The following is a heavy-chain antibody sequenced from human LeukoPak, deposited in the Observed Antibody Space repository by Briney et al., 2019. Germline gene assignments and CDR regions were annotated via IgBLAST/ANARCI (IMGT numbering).Heavy chain of an antibody. J-gene: IGHJ5*02. D-gene: IGHD6-13*01. CDR1: GGSISSYY. CDR3: ARVGSLSRGRNWVDP. Sequence: PSETLSLTCTVSGGSISSYYWSWIRQPPGKGLEWIGEINHSGSTNYNPSLKSRVTISVDTSKNQFSLKLSSVTAADTAVYYCARVGSLSRGRNWVDPWGQGTLVTVSS. V-gene: IGHV4-34*01. CDR2: INHSGST.